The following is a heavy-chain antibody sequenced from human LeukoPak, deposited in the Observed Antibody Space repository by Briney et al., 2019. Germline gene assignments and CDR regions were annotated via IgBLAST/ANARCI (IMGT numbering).Heavy chain of an antibody. CDR3: ARALAAAGIADWFDP. D-gene: IGHD6-13*01. Sequence: ASVKVSCKASGYTFTSYDINWVRQATGQGLEWMGWMNPNSGNTGYAQKFQGRVTITRNTSISTAYMELSSLSSEDTAVYYCARALAAAGIADWFDPWGQGTLVTVSS. CDR2: MNPNSGNT. V-gene: IGHV1-8*03. CDR1: GYTFTSYD. J-gene: IGHJ5*02.